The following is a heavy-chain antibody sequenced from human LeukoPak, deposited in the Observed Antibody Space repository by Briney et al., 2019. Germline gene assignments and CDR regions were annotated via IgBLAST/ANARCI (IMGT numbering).Heavy chain of an antibody. CDR2: ISATTIYT. Sequence: GGSLRLSCTPSVFTFSNYDITSVCQAPGKGLEWVSSISATTIYTFSADSVRGRFTISRDNVENSLYLQMNNLRGEDTGVYFCARIGLSRDAYNSFDFWGQGTLVTVSS. D-gene: IGHD5-24*01. CDR1: VFTFSNYD. V-gene: IGHV3-21*01. J-gene: IGHJ4*02. CDR3: ARIGLSRDAYNSFDF.